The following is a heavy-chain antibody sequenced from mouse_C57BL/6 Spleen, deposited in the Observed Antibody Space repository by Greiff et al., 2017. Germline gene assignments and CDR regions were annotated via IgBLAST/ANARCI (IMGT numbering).Heavy chain of an antibody. Sequence: QVQLQQPGAELVKPGASVKLSCKASGYTFTSYWMHWVKQRPGQGLEWIGMIHPNSGSTNYNEKFKSKATLTVGKSSSTAYMQLSSLTSEDSAVYYCARTPNYYGSIDYWGQGTTLTVSS. CDR2: IHPNSGST. J-gene: IGHJ2*01. CDR1: GYTFTSYW. V-gene: IGHV1-64*01. CDR3: ARTPNYYGSIDY. D-gene: IGHD1-1*01.